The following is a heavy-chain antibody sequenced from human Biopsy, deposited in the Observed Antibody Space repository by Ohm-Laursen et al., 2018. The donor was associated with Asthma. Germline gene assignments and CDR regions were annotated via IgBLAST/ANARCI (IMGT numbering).Heavy chain of an antibody. D-gene: IGHD2-8*01. J-gene: IGHJ4*02. CDR1: GFSFDNYF. V-gene: IGHV1-46*02. Sequence: ASVKVSCKASGFSFDNYFMHWVRQASGQGLEWMGIINPSGAGTRYAEKFRGRLIVTRDASTRTAFMDLRSLRSDDTAIYFCARARETTNYGDSDFDIWGQGTLITVSS. CDR2: INPSGAGT. CDR3: ARARETTNYGDSDFDI.